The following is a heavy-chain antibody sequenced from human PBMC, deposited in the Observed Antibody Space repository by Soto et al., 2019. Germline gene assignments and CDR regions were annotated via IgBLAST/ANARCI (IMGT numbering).Heavy chain of an antibody. CDR1: GGSFSGYY. Sequence: PSETLSLTCAVYGGSFSGYYWSWIRQPPGKGLEWIGEINHSGSTNYNPSLKSRVTISVDTSKNQFSLKLSSVTAADTAVYYCARGRGYCSGGSCYSFSQSINYYYYMDVWGKGTTVTVSS. CDR3: ARGRGYCSGGSCYSFSQSINYYYYMDV. J-gene: IGHJ6*03. V-gene: IGHV4-34*01. D-gene: IGHD2-15*01. CDR2: INHSGST.